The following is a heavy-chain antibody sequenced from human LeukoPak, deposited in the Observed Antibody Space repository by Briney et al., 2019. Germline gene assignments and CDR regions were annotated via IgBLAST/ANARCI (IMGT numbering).Heavy chain of an antibody. CDR1: GFNFNTYS. J-gene: IGHJ3*02. V-gene: IGHV3-21*01. CDR2: ISSSTGYI. D-gene: IGHD3-10*01. CDR3: GREPDYYSSGSDVFDI. Sequence: GGSLRLSCAASGFNFNTYSMNWVRQAPGKGLEWVSSISSSTGYIYYADSVKGPFTISRDNAKNSLYLQMNSLRVEETAIYYCGREPDYYSSGSDVFDIWGQGTMVTVSS.